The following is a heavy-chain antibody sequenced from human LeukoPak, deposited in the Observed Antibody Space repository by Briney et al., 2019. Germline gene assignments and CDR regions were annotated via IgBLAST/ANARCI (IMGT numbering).Heavy chain of an antibody. CDR3: ARDIDAYPPYYYGMDV. CDR1: GYTFTSYA. CDR2: INTNTGNP. V-gene: IGHV7-4-1*02. D-gene: IGHD2-2*01. Sequence: GGSVKVSCTASGYTFTSYAMNWVRQAPGQGLEWMGWINTNTGNPTYAQGFTGRFVFSLDTSVSTAYLQISSLKAEDTAVYYCARDIDAYPPYYYGMDVWGQGTTVTASS. J-gene: IGHJ6*02.